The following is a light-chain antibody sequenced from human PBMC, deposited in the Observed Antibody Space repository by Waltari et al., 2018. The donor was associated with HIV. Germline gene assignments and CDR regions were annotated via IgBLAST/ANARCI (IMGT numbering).Light chain of an antibody. Sequence: QSALTQPPSASGSPGQSVTISCTGTSSDIGGYNYVSWYQKYPGKAPKLIIYEVKNRPSGVPDGFAGSKAGNAASLTVSGLQAEDEADYFCTSYAGRSNGWVFGGGTKLTVL. V-gene: IGLV2-8*01. CDR2: EVK. J-gene: IGLJ3*02. CDR1: SSDIGGYNY. CDR3: TSYAGRSNGWV.